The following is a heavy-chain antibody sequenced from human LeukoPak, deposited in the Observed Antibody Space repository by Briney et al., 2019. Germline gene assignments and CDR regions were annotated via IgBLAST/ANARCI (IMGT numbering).Heavy chain of an antibody. D-gene: IGHD2-2*01. CDR3: ARISLPSWKLGYFDY. V-gene: IGHV1-2*02. Sequence: ASVKVSCKASGYTFTGCYMHWVRQAPGQGLEWMGWINPNSGGTNYAQKFQGRVTMTRDTSISTAYMELSRLRSDDTAVYYCARISLPSWKLGYFDYWGQGTLVTVSS. J-gene: IGHJ4*02. CDR1: GYTFTGCY. CDR2: INPNSGGT.